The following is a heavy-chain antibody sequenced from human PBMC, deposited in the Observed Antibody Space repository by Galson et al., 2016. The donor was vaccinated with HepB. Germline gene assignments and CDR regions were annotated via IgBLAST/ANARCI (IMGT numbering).Heavy chain of an antibody. V-gene: IGHV3-7*04. Sequence: SLRLSCAASGFPFSNYWMNWVRQAPGKGLEWVANIKQDGSEKYYVDSVKGRFTISRDNARNSMYLQMNSLRADDTAVYYCARAQWILARRAAYFDYWGQGILFTVSP. D-gene: IGHD5-18*01. CDR2: IKQDGSEK. CDR1: GFPFSNYW. J-gene: IGHJ4*02. CDR3: ARAQWILARRAAYFDY.